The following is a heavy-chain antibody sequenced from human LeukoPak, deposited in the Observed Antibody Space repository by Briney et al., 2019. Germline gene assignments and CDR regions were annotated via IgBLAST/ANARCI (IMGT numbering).Heavy chain of an antibody. V-gene: IGHV4-34*01. D-gene: IGHD2-2*01. J-gene: IGHJ6*03. CDR2: INNSGST. CDR1: GGSFSGDY. Sequence: SETLSLTCAIYGGSFSGDYWTWIRQPPGKGLEWIGEINNSGSTNYNPSLKSRVTISVDTSKNQFSLRLSSVTAADTAVYYCARREYQLLSLYYYYYMDVWGKGTPVTVSS. CDR3: ARREYQLLSLYYYYYMDV.